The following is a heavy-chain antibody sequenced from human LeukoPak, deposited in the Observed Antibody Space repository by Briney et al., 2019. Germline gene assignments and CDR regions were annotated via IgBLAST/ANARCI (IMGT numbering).Heavy chain of an antibody. CDR2: IYYSGST. V-gene: IGHV4-31*03. Sequence: SETLSLTCTVSGGSISSGGYYWSWIRQHPGKGLEWIGYIYYSGSTYYNPSLKSRVTISVDTSKNQFSLKLNSVIAADTAVYYCATDSSGYYEDAFDIWGQGIMVTVSS. J-gene: IGHJ3*02. D-gene: IGHD3-22*01. CDR1: GGSISSGGYY. CDR3: ATDSSGYYEDAFDI.